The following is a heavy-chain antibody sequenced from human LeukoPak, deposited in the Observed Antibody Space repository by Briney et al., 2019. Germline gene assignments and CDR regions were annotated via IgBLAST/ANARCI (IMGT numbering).Heavy chain of an antibody. D-gene: IGHD1-26*01. V-gene: IGHV4-39*01. CDR3: VRDRRSDSGPPVLTWFGP. CDR2: IYSNGTT. Sequence: PSETLSLTCSASGGSISNNCIYWVWNRQPPGKGLEWIGSIYSNGTTYYNPALKSRVTISVDTSKKQFHLKLKSVNAADTSVYYCVRDRRSDSGPPVLTWFGPWGQGILVTVSS. CDR1: GGSISNNCIY. J-gene: IGHJ5*02.